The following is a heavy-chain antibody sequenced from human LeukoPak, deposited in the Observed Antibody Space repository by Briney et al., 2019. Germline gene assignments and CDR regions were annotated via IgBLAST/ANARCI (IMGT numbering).Heavy chain of an antibody. CDR3: AKDRHDGKDY. CDR1: GLTFSSYG. V-gene: IGHV3-30*02. D-gene: IGHD4-23*01. CDR2: IRYDESNK. J-gene: IGHJ4*02. Sequence: GGSLRLSCAASGLTFSSYGMHWVRQALGKGLEWVAFIRYDESNKYYADSVKGRFTISRDNSKNTLYLQMNSQRTEDTGVYYCAKDRHDGKDYWGQGTLVTVSS.